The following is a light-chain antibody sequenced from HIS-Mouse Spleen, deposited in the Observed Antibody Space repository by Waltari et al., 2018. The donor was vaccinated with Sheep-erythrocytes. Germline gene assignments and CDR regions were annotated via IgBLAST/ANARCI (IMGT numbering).Light chain of an antibody. CDR3: CSYAGSYTVV. Sequence: QSALTQPASVSGSPGQSITISCTGTSSDVGGYNYVSWYQQHPGKAPKLMIYEVSHRPSGVSTRFSGSKSGNTASLTISGLQAEDEADYYCCSYAGSYTVVFGGGTKLTVL. J-gene: IGLJ2*01. CDR2: EVS. V-gene: IGLV2-14*01. CDR1: SSDVGGYNY.